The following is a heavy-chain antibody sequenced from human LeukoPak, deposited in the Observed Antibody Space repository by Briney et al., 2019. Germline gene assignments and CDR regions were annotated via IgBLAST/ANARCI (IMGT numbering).Heavy chain of an antibody. CDR3: ARVGYSYVINDWSRTGLGAYPTKYYYHMDV. J-gene: IGHJ6*03. CDR2: INHSGSN. Sequence: PSETLSLTCAVYGGCFSGYYWRWIRQPPGKGLEWIGEINHSGSNNYNPSLKRRVTISGDTSKNQFSLKLSSVTAADTAVYFCARVGYSYVINDWSRTGLGAYPTKYYYHMDVWGKGTTVTVSS. CDR1: GGCFSGYY. D-gene: IGHD5-18*01. V-gene: IGHV4-34*01.